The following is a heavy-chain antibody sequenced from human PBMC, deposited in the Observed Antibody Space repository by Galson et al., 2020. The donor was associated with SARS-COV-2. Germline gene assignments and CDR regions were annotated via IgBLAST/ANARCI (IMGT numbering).Heavy chain of an antibody. CDR1: GFTFSSHG. Sequence: GGSLRLSCTASGFTFSSHGISWVRQAPGKGLEWVSGISTSGGSTYYADSAKGRFTISRDNSKNTLYLQMNSLRAEDTAVYYCAKGGQYQYGFDYWGRGTLVTVSS. J-gene: IGHJ2*01. V-gene: IGHV3-23*01. D-gene: IGHD3-10*01. CDR2: ISTSGGST. CDR3: AKGGQYQYGFDY.